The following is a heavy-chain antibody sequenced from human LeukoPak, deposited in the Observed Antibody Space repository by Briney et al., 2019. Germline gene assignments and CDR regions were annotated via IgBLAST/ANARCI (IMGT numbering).Heavy chain of an antibody. CDR2: INPNSGGT. CDR1: GYTFTGYY. D-gene: IGHD2-15*01. Sequence: ASVKVSCKASGYTFTGYYMHWVRQAPGQGLEWMGWINPNSGGTNYAQKFQGRVTMTRDTSISTAYMELSRLRSDDTAVYYCARDAGICSGGSCYSGWFDPWGQGTLVTVSS. V-gene: IGHV1-2*02. J-gene: IGHJ5*02. CDR3: ARDAGICSGGSCYSGWFDP.